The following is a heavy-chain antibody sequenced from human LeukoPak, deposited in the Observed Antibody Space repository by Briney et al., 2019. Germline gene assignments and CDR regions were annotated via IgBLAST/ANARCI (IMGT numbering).Heavy chain of an antibody. J-gene: IGHJ4*02. V-gene: IGHV4-30-4*01. CDR3: VRNDLTYFDY. CDR1: GGSFSGYY. Sequence: SETLSLICAVYGGSFSGYYWSWIRQPPGKGLEWIGYIGYTYDSGSTYYNPSLMSRVAISVDTSKNQFSLKLSSVTAADTAVYYCVRNDLTYFDYWGQGTLVTVSS. D-gene: IGHD1-1*01. CDR2: IGYTYDSGST.